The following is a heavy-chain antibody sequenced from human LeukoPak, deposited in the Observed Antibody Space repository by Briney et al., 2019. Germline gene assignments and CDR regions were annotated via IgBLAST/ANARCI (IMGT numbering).Heavy chain of an antibody. CDR2: ISAYNGNT. J-gene: IGHJ6*02. CDR1: GYTFTSYG. D-gene: IGHD3-3*01. CDR3: ARYHLWEWLLSGPFYYGMDV. Sequence: ASVKVSCKASGYTFTSYGISWVRQAPGQGLEWMGWISAYNGNTNYAQKLQGRVTMTTDTSTSTAYMELRSLRSDDTAVYYCARYHLWEWLLSGPFYYGMDVWGQGTTVTVSS. V-gene: IGHV1-18*01.